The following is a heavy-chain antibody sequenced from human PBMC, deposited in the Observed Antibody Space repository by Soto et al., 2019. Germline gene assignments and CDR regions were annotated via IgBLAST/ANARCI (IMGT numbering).Heavy chain of an antibody. Sequence: QVQLVESGGGVVQPGRSLRLSCAASGFTFSSYAMHWVRQAPGKGLEWVAVISYDGSNKYYADSVKGRFTISRDNSKNTMYLPINRLRAEDTAVYYCARDQLTVSYGYTSGGLDYCGQGTLVTVSS. CDR2: ISYDGSNK. CDR1: GFTFSSYA. V-gene: IGHV3-30-3*01. CDR3: ARDQLTVSYGYTSGGLDY. D-gene: IGHD5-12*01. J-gene: IGHJ4*02.